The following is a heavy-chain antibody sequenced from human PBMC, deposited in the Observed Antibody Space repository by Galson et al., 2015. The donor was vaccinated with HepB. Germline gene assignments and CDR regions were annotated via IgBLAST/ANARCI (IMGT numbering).Heavy chain of an antibody. Sequence: SLRLSCAASGFTFSSYGMHWVRQAPGKGLEWVAVIWYDGSNKYYADSVKGRFTISRDNTKNTLYLQVNNLRLEDTAIYYCAKCFLTGAGAEDTWGQGTLVTVSS. J-gene: IGHJ5*02. CDR1: GFTFSSYG. CDR3: AKCFLTGAGAEDT. V-gene: IGHV3-33*08. D-gene: IGHD6-13*01. CDR2: IWYDGSNK.